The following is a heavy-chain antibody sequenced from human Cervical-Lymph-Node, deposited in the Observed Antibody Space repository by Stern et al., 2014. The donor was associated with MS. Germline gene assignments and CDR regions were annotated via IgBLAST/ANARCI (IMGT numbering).Heavy chain of an antibody. Sequence: QVQLQESGPGLVKPSQTLSLTCTVSGAPMSSGRYYWSWIRQTPGKGLEWMGLIPPTEPPTYNPSLKSRVTLSVNTSKKQFSLKLTSVTAADTAVYYCARARGQTLFDYWGQGTPVIVSS. CDR2: IPPTEPP. CDR1: GAPMSSGRYY. V-gene: IGHV4-61*02. J-gene: IGHJ4*02. CDR3: ARARGQTLFDY.